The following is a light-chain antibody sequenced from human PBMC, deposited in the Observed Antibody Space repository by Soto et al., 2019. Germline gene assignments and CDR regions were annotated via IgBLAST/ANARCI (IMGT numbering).Light chain of an antibody. CDR2: AAS. CDR3: QQYNSYSPT. V-gene: IGKV1-39*01. CDR1: QGINDY. Sequence: DIQMTQSPSSLSASVGDRVTITCRTSQGINDYLNWYQMKPGEAPKLLIYAASALQSGIPSRFSGSASGTEFTLTITSLQPDDFATYYCQQYNSYSPTFGGGTKVGIK. J-gene: IGKJ4*01.